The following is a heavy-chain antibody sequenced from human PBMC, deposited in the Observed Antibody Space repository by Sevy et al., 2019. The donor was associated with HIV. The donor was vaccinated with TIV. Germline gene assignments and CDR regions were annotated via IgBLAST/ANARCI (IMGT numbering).Heavy chain of an antibody. CDR3: AKEAPGYNYDSSGSFDH. V-gene: IGHV3-23*01. CDR1: GFTFNTHA. Sequence: GGSLRLSCAASGFTFNTHAMNRVRQAPGKGLEWVSTISGPGGSISYADSVQGRFTVSRDNSKNTLYLQMNSLRAEDTAVYYCAKEAPGYNYDSSGSFDHWGQGTLVTVSS. D-gene: IGHD3-22*01. CDR2: ISGPGGSI. J-gene: IGHJ4*02.